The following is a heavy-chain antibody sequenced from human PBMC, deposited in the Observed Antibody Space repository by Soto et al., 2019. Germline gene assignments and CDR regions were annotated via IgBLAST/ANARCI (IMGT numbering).Heavy chain of an antibody. CDR1: GGTFSSYA. CDR3: ARDRWELLGYYYYGMDV. D-gene: IGHD1-26*01. V-gene: IGHV1-69*01. J-gene: IGHJ6*02. Sequence: QVQLVQSGAEVKKPGSSVKVSCKASGGTFSSYAISWVRQAPGQGLEWMGGIIPIFGTANYAQKFQGRVTITADESTSTAYMELSSLRSEDTAVYYCARDRWELLGYYYYGMDVWGQGTTVTVSS. CDR2: IIPIFGTA.